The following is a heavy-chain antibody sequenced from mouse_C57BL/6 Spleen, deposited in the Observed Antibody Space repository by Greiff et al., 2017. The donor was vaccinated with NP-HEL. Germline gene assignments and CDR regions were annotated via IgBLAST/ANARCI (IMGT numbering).Heavy chain of an antibody. D-gene: IGHD4-1*01. CDR3: ANWDY. CDR1: GFTFSSYA. J-gene: IGHJ2*01. Sequence: DVRLVESGGGLVKPGGSLKLSCAASGFTFSSYAMSWVRQTPEKRLEWVATISDGGSYTYYPDNVKGRFTISRDNAKNNRYLQMSHLKSEDTAMYYCANWDYWGQGTTLTVSS. V-gene: IGHV5-4*03. CDR2: ISDGGSYT.